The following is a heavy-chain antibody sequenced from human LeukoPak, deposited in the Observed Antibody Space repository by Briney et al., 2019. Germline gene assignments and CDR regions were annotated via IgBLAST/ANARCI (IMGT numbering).Heavy chain of an antibody. D-gene: IGHD5-18*01. CDR1: GFTFSNYG. V-gene: IGHV3-23*01. J-gene: IGHJ4*02. CDR3: AQDRAWIQFLY. Sequence: GGTLRLSCAASGFTFSNYGMNWVRLAPGKGLEWVSGITGRGEAKYYADSVKGRFTISRDNSKNTLYLQINSLRAEDTAVYYCAQDRAWIQFLYWGQGTLVTVS. CDR2: ITGRGEAK.